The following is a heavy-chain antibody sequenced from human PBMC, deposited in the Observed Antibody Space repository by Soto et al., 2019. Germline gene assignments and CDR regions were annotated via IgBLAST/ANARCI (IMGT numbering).Heavy chain of an antibody. V-gene: IGHV3-21*01. D-gene: IGHD2-2*01. CDR3: ARDLQVKEYQRPLAY. CDR1: GFTFSSYS. CDR2: ISSSSSYI. J-gene: IGHJ4*02. Sequence: EVQLVESGGGLVKPGGSLRLSCAASGFTFSSYSMNWVRQAPGKGLEWVSSISSSSSYIYYADSVKGRFTISRDNAKNSLYLQMNSLRAEDTAVYYCARDLQVKEYQRPLAYWGQGTLVTVSS.